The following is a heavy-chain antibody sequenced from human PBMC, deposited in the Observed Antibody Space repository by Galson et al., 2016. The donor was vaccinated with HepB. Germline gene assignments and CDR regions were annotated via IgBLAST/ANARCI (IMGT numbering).Heavy chain of an antibody. CDR2: IYYGGST. J-gene: IGHJ5*02. CDR3: ARDNVMGAKNWFDP. V-gene: IGHV4-31*03. D-gene: IGHD1-26*01. Sequence: TLSLTCTVSGGSISSAGFYWTWIRQLPGRGLEWIGYIYYGGSTFYNPSLQSRVTMSVDTSNNQFSLRLNSVTAADTAVYYCARDNVMGAKNWFDPWGRGILVTVSP. CDR1: GGSISSAGFY.